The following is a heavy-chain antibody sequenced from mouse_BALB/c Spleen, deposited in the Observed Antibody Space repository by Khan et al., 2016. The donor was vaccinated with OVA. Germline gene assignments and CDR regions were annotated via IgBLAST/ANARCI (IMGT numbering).Heavy chain of an antibody. V-gene: IGHV9-3-1*01. J-gene: IGHJ4*01. CDR3: GRVGYSGTIDS. CDR2: INTYTGEP. Sequence: QIQLVQSGPEVKKPGETVKISCKASGYTFTNFGMHWVRQAPGKGLKWMGWINTYTGEPTYNHDFKGRFAFSLETSASTAYLQINNLKNEDTATYFCGRVGYSGTIDSWGQGTSVTVSS. CDR1: GYTFTNFG.